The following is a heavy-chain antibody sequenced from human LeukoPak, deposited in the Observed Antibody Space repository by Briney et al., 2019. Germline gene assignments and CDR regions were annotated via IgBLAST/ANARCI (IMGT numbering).Heavy chain of an antibody. CDR3: ARVPSYYYDSSGYWYFDL. CDR2: IYYSGST. Sequence: ASETLSLTCTVSGGSISSSNWWSWIRQPPGKGLEWIGYIYYSGSTYYNPSLKSRVTISVDTSKNQFSLKLSSVTAADTAVYYCARVPSYYYDSSGYWYFDLWGRGTLVTVSS. D-gene: IGHD3-22*01. CDR1: GGSISSSNW. V-gene: IGHV4-4*02. J-gene: IGHJ2*01.